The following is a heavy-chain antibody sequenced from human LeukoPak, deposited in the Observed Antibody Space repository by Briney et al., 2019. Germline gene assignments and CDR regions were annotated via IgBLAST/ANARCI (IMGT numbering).Heavy chain of an antibody. Sequence: GGSLRLSCVASGFTFSSYWMSWVRQAPGKGLEWVANIKQDGSEKYYVDSVKGRFTISRDNAKNSLYLQMNSLRAEDTAVYYCARFGIQLWLLGRSGFDYWGQGTLVTVSS. CDR2: IKQDGSEK. V-gene: IGHV3-7*01. CDR3: ARFGIQLWLLGRSGFDY. J-gene: IGHJ4*02. CDR1: GFTFSSYW. D-gene: IGHD5-18*01.